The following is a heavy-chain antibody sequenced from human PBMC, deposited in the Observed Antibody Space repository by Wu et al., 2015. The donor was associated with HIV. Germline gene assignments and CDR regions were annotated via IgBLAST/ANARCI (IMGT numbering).Heavy chain of an antibody. Sequence: QAQLVQSGAEVKKPGSSVKVTCKASGAGFTSYAVSWVRQAPGQGLEWMGGTNPLFGTTKHGQKFQDRVRFTTDESKTTVYMELSSLRSEDTAVYYCGRNTDSVATSLYSLGVWGQGTTVTVSS. CDR1: GAGFTSYA. CDR2: TNPLFGTT. CDR3: GRNTDSVATSLYSLGV. J-gene: IGHJ6*02. D-gene: IGHD5-12*01. V-gene: IGHV1-69*05.